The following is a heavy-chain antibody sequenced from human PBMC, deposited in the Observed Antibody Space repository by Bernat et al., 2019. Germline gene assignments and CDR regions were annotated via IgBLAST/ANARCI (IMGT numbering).Heavy chain of an antibody. D-gene: IGHD3-10*01. CDR3: ARDTEYYYGSGSYYPDGYYYYYYGMDV. J-gene: IGHJ6*02. Sequence: EVQLVESGGGLVQPGGSLRLSCAASGFTFSSYSMNWVRQAPGKGREWVSYISSSSSTIYYADSVKGRFTISSDNAKNSLYLQMNSLRAEDTAVYYCARDTEYYYGSGSYYPDGYYYYYYGMDVWGQGTTVTVSS. V-gene: IGHV3-48*01. CDR2: ISSSSSTI. CDR1: GFTFSSYS.